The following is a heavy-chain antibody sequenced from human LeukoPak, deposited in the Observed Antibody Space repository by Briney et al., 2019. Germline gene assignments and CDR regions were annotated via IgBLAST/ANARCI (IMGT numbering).Heavy chain of an antibody. CDR2: IYTSGGT. D-gene: IGHD1-26*01. J-gene: IGHJ4*02. CDR1: GGSISSYY. V-gene: IGHV4-4*07. CDR3: AGSYSTTGDFDY. Sequence: SETLSLTCTVSGGSISSYYWSWIRQPAGKGLEWIGRIYTSGGTNYNPSLKSRVTMSVDTSKNQFSLKLSSVTAADTAVYYCAGSYSTTGDFDYWGQGTLVTVSS.